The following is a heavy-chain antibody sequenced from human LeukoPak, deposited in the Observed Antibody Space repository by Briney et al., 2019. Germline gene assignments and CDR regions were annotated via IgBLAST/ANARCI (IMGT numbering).Heavy chain of an antibody. CDR3: AREESGGYFDF. CDR1: GYTFTSYY. D-gene: IGHD2-8*02. Sequence: ASVTVSFKSSGYTFTSYYMHWVRQAPGQGLEWMGLINPSGTNTNYARKFRGRVTMTRDTSTSTVYMDLSSLRSEDTAMYFCAREESGGYFDFWGQGTLVTVSS. J-gene: IGHJ4*02. V-gene: IGHV1-46*01. CDR2: INPSGTNT.